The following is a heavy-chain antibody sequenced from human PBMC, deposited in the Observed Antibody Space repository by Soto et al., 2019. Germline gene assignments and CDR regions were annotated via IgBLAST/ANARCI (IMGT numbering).Heavy chain of an antibody. CDR2: IIPIFGTA. D-gene: IGHD5-12*01. V-gene: IGHV1-69*12. CDR3: ARGNHRWLQLWYFDL. CDR1: GGTFSSYT. Sequence: QVQLVQSGAEVKKPGSSVTVSCKASGGTFSSYTISWVRQAPGQGLEWMGGIIPIFGTANYAQKFQGRVTITADESTSTASMELSSLRSEATAVYYCARGNHRWLQLWYFDLWGRGTLVTVSS. J-gene: IGHJ2*01.